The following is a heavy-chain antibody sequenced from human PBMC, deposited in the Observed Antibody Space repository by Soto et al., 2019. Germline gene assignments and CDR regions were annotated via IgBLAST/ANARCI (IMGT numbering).Heavy chain of an antibody. CDR2: IYYSGST. J-gene: IGHJ4*02. D-gene: IGHD6-19*01. CDR3: ARWCSVRVRGWYDSNYFDY. CDR1: GGSISSGDYY. Sequence: PSETLSLTCTVSGGSISSGDYYWSWIRQPPGKGLEWIGYIYYSGSTYDNPSLKSRVTISVDTSKNQFSLKLSSVTAADTAVYYCARWCSVRVRGWYDSNYFDYWGQGTLVTVSS. V-gene: IGHV4-30-4*01.